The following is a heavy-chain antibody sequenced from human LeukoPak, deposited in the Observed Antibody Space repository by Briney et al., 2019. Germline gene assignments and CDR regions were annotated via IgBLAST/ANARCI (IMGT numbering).Heavy chain of an antibody. CDR1: GFSFSENW. J-gene: IGHJ4*02. CDR2: IRPDGNVA. D-gene: IGHD6-13*01. Sequence: GGSLRLSCAASGFSFSENWMSWVRQAPGKGPEWVANIRPDGNVAFHVDFVKGRFTISRDNAKNSLYLQMNSLRAEDTAVYYCARGKIAASFRYYFDCWGQGTLVTVSS. CDR3: ARGKIAASFRYYFDC. V-gene: IGHV3-7*01.